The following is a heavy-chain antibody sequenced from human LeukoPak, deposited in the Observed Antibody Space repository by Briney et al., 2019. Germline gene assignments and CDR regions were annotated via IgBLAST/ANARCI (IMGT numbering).Heavy chain of an antibody. V-gene: IGHV3-23*01. Sequence: GGSLRLSCAASGFTFSLYAMSWVRQAPGKGLEWVSSVRGGRDNTYYAGSVRGRFTISRDNSKNTLYLQMNNLRAEDTAVYYCAKGHNDGYGYYYFDYWGQGALVTVSS. CDR3: AKGHNDGYGYYYFDY. J-gene: IGHJ4*02. D-gene: IGHD3-22*01. CDR1: GFTFSLYA. CDR2: VRGGRDNT.